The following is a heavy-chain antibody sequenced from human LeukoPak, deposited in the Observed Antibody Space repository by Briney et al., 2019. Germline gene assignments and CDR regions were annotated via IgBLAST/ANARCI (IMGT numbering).Heavy chain of an antibody. CDR2: ISTNSRTV. V-gene: IGHV3-48*01. CDR3: AGYGDYAP. Sequence: PGGSLRLSCAGSGFTFSSHNMNWVRQAPGKGLEWISYISTNSRTVYYADSVKGRLTISRDNAKNSLYLQMTSLRVEDTAVYYCAGYGDYAPWGQGTLVTVSS. D-gene: IGHD4-17*01. CDR1: GFTFSSHN. J-gene: IGHJ5*02.